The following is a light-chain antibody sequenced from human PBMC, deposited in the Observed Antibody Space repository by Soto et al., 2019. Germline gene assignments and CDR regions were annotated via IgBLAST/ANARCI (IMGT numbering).Light chain of an antibody. J-gene: IGKJ5*01. CDR1: RNVGSK. CDR3: QQYGSSPIT. Sequence: EIVMTQSPATLSVSPGERATLSCRASRNVGSKLAWYMQKPGQAPRLLIYGGSSRATGIPVRFSGSGSGTDFTLTISRLEPEDFAVYYCQQYGSSPITFGQGTRLEIK. CDR2: GGS. V-gene: IGKV3-20*01.